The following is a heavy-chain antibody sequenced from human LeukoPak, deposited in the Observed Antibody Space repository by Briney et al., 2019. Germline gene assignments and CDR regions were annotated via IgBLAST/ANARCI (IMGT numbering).Heavy chain of an antibody. D-gene: IGHD6-13*01. CDR3: ARHARIAAASTPEHFQH. CDR1: GFTFSDYY. Sequence: GGSLRLSCAASGFTFSDYYMSWIRQAPGKGLEWVSYISSSGSTIYYADSVKGRFTISRDNAKNSLYLQMNSLRTEDTAVYYCARHARIAAASTPEHFQHWGQGTLVTVSS. J-gene: IGHJ1*01. V-gene: IGHV3-11*01. CDR2: ISSSGSTI.